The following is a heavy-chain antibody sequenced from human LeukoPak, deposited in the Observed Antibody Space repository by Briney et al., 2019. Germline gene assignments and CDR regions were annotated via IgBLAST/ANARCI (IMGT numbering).Heavy chain of an antibody. V-gene: IGHV3-23*01. Sequence: GGSLRLSCVASGFTFSRYAMSWVRQAPGRGLEWVSAIDGSGGNTFYADSVKGRFTISRDNSKNTLFLHMNSLRAEDTAVYFCAKDSSVPYGITNWGQGTLVTVS. J-gene: IGHJ4*02. CDR2: IDGSGGNT. CDR3: AKDSSVPYGITN. D-gene: IGHD4-17*01. CDR1: GFTFSRYA.